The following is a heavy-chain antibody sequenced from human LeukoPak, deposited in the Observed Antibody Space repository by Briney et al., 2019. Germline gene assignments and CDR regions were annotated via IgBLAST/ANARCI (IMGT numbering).Heavy chain of an antibody. CDR3: AKDRAAVAPIDY. J-gene: IGHJ4*02. D-gene: IGHD6-19*01. CDR2: ISYDGSNK. V-gene: IGHV3-30*18. CDR1: GFTFSSYW. Sequence: PGGSLRLSCAASGFTFSSYWMNWARQAPGKGLEWVAVISYDGSNKYYADSVKGRFTISRDNSKNTLYLQMNSLRAEDTAVYYCAKDRAAVAPIDYWGQGTLVTVSS.